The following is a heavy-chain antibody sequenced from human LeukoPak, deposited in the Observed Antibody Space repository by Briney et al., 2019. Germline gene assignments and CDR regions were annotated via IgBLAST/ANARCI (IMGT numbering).Heavy chain of an antibody. CDR2: IIPILGIA. V-gene: IGHV1-69*04. CDR1: GGTFSSYA. CDR3: ARRGDYGEALDY. J-gene: IGHJ4*02. D-gene: IGHD4-17*01. Sequence: ASVKVSCKASGGTFSSYAISWVRQAPGQGLEWMGRIIPILGIANYAQKFQGRVTITADKSTSTAYMELSSLRSEDTAVYYCARRGDYGEALDYWGQGTLVTVSS.